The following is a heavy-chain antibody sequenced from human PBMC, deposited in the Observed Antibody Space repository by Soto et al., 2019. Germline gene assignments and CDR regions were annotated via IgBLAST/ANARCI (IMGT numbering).Heavy chain of an antibody. V-gene: IGHV1-58*01. J-gene: IGHJ4*02. CDR3: ATANNTSPFDY. CDR1: GFTFADSA. Sequence: GGAVKVSCKTSGFTFADSAVQWVRQARGQSLEWIGRIIVDSGNTKSAEKFTERVSMSWDMSTSTAFMELRSLSSDDTAVYYCATANNTSPFDYWGLGTLVTVSS. D-gene: IGHD1-26*01. CDR2: IIVDSGNT.